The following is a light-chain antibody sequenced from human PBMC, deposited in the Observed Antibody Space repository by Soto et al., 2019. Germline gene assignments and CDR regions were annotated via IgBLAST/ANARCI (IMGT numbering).Light chain of an antibody. J-gene: IGKJ1*01. CDR3: QQYNSYWT. Sequence: IQMTQSPSSLSASTGDRVTITCRASQGISSYLAWYQQKPGKAPKLLIYDASSLESGVPSRFSGSGSGTEFTLTISSLQPDDFATYYCQQYNSYWTFGQGTKVDI. V-gene: IGKV1-8*01. CDR2: DAS. CDR1: QGISSY.